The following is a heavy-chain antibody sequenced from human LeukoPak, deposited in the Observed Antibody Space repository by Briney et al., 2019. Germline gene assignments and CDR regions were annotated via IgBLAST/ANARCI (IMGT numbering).Heavy chain of an antibody. V-gene: IGHV4-34*01. CDR3: ARGLNGYSSSYYYYYMDV. J-gene: IGHJ6*03. CDR1: GGSFSGYY. CDR2: INHSGST. D-gene: IGHD6-13*01. Sequence: KPSETLSLTCAVYGGSFSGYYWSWIRQPPGKGLEWIGEINHSGSTNYNPSLKSRVTISVDTSKNQFSLKLSSVTAADTAVYYCARGLNGYSSSYYYYYMDVWGKGTTVTVSS.